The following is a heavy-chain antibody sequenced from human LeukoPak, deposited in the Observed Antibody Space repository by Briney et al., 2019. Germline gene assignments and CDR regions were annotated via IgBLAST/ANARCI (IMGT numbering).Heavy chain of an antibody. Sequence: GGSLRLSCAASGFTLSDVYIDWVRQAPGKGLEWVGRSRNKANSYTTEYAASVKGRFIISRDDSMNSVHLQVNSLKNEDTAVFYCVRGFSTGGGHLDYGGRETRFTVPS. J-gene: IGHJ4*02. V-gene: IGHV3-72*01. CDR3: VRGFSTGGGHLDY. CDR2: SRNKANSYTT. D-gene: IGHD2-8*02. CDR1: GFTLSDVY.